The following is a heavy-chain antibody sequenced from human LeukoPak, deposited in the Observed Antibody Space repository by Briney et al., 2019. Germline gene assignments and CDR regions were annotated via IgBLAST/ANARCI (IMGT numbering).Heavy chain of an antibody. J-gene: IGHJ4*02. CDR2: IYHSGST. Sequence: SETLSLTCTVSGYSISSGYYWGWIRQPPGKGLEWIGSIYHSGSTYYSPSLKSRVTISVDTPKNQFSLKLSSVTAADTAVYYCAILRGVPRWGQGTLVTVSS. D-gene: IGHD3-10*01. CDR1: GYSISSGYY. V-gene: IGHV4-38-2*02. CDR3: AILRGVPR.